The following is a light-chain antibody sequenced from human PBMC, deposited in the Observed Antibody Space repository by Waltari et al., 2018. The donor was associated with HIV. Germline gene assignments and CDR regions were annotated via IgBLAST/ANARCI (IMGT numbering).Light chain of an antibody. CDR3: SSYTRSHTLV. CDR1: NRDIGAYNY. Sequence: QSALTQPASVSASPGQSITISCSGSNRDIGAYNYVSWYQQHPGKAPKVLIFDVSNRPPGVSNRFSGSKSGNTASLFISGLQTVDEADYYCSSYTRSHTLVFGGGTKVTVL. V-gene: IGLV2-14*03. CDR2: DVS. J-gene: IGLJ2*01.